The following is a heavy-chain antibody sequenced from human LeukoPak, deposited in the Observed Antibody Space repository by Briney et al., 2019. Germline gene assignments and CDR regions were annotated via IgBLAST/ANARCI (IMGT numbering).Heavy chain of an antibody. J-gene: IGHJ4*02. Sequence: PGGSLRLSCAVSGFTFSTYTMNWVRQAPGKGLQWVAIISYDGSHKDYADSVKGRFTISRDNSKNTVYLQLDSLRIDDTPVYYCAKGVGTPDYWGQGTLVTVSS. V-gene: IGHV3-30*18. CDR2: ISYDGSHK. CDR1: GFTFSTYT. CDR3: AKGVGTPDY. D-gene: IGHD2-21*02.